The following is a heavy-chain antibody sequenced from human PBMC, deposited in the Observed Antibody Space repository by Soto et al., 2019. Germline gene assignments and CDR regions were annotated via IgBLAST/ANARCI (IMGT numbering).Heavy chain of an antibody. CDR1: GGSISSGGYY. J-gene: IGHJ5*02. CDR2: IYYSGST. D-gene: IGHD3-22*01. Sequence: SETLSLTCTVSGGSISSGGYYWSWIRQHPGKGLEWIGYIYYSGSTYYNPSLKSRVTISVDTSKNQFSLKLSSVTAADTAVYYCASIYDSSGYYYGNNWFDPWGQGTLVTVS. CDR3: ASIYDSSGYYYGNNWFDP. V-gene: IGHV4-31*03.